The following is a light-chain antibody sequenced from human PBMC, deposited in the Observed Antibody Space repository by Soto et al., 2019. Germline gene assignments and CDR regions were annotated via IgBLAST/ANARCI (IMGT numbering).Light chain of an antibody. CDR1: SSNIGSNY. CDR3: AAWDDSLSGRYV. CDR2: RNN. J-gene: IGLJ1*01. Sequence: QSVLTQPPSASGTPGQRVTSSCSGSSSNIGSNYVYWYQQLPGTAPKLLIYRNNQRPSGVPDRFSGSKSGTSSSLAISGLRSEDEADYSCAAWDDSLSGRYVFGTGTKVTVL. V-gene: IGLV1-47*01.